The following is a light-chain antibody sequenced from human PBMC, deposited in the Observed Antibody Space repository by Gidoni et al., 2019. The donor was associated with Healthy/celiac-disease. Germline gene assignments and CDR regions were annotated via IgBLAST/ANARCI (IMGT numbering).Light chain of an antibody. CDR1: SSNIGSNT. CDR3: AAWDDSLNARRV. Sequence: QPVLTQPPSASGTPGHRVTISCSGSSSNIGSNTVNWYQQLPGTAPKLLIYSNNQRPSGVPDRFSGSKSGTSASLAISGLQSEDEADYYCAAWDDSLNARRVFGGGTKLTVL. V-gene: IGLV1-44*01. CDR2: SNN. J-gene: IGLJ3*02.